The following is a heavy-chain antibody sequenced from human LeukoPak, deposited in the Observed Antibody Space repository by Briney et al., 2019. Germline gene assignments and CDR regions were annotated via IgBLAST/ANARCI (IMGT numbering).Heavy chain of an antibody. CDR1: GFTFSNYA. J-gene: IGHJ4*02. Sequence: PGRSLRLFCAASGFTFSNYAMHWVRQAPGKGLQWVALIWYDGSSKYYADSVKGRFTISRDNSKNTLYLQMNSLRAEDTAVYYCARDPPTRQYTNSFSLDYWGQGTLVTVSS. D-gene: IGHD6-13*01. CDR2: IWYDGSSK. CDR3: ARDPPTRQYTNSFSLDY. V-gene: IGHV3-33*01.